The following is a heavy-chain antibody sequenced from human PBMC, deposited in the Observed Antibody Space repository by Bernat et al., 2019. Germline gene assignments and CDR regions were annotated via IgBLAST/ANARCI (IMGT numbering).Heavy chain of an antibody. J-gene: IGHJ5*02. Sequence: QLQLQESGPGLVKPSETLSLTCTVSGGSISSSSYYWGWIRQPPGKGLEWIGSIYYSGSTYYNPSLKSRVTISVDTSKNQFSLKLSSVTAADTAVYYCARLGRGSPRRWFDPWGQGTLVTVSS. D-gene: IGHD3-10*01. V-gene: IGHV4-39*01. CDR1: GGSISSSSYY. CDR3: ARLGRGSPRRWFDP. CDR2: IYYSGST.